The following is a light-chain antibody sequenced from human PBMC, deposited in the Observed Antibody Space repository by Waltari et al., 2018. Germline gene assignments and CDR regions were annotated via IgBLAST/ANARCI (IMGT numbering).Light chain of an antibody. J-gene: IGLJ2*01. CDR1: SSNIGDND. Sequence: QSVLTQPPSVSATPGQRVIISCAGSSSNIGDNDVNWYQQLPGTAPKLLMFSDNQRPSGVPDRLSGSKAGTSAALAISGLQSEDEADYYCAAWDDSLNGPVFGGGTKVTVL. CDR2: SDN. CDR3: AAWDDSLNGPV. V-gene: IGLV1-44*01.